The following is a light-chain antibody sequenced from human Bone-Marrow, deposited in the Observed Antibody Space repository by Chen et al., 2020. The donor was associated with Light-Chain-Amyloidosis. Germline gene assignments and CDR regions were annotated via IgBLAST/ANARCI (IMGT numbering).Light chain of an antibody. CDR3: GTWDTSLGAII. CDR2: DNN. Sequence: QSVLTQPPSVSATPGQKVTISCSGSDSNIGNNYVSWYQQFPGTAPRLLIYDNNKRPSGIPDHFSGSKSGTSDTLGITGLQTGDEAEYYCGTWDTSLGAIIFGGGTKVTVL. CDR1: DSNIGNNY. V-gene: IGLV1-51*01. J-gene: IGLJ2*01.